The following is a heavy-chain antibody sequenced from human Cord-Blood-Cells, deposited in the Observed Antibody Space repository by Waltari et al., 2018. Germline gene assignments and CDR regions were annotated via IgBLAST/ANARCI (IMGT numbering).Heavy chain of an antibody. CDR2: T. CDR3: AGSWTGDLLSFDY. D-gene: IGHD7-27*01. J-gene: IGHJ4*02. V-gene: IGHV4-59*01. Sequence: TNYKPSLKSQVTISVDTSNNPFSLKLSSVTAADTAVYYCAGSWTGDLLSFDYWGQGTLVTVSS.